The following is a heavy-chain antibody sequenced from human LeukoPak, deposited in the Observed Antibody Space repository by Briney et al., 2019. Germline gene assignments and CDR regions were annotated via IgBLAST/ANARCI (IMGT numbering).Heavy chain of an antibody. D-gene: IGHD6-19*01. V-gene: IGHV4-4*02. Sequence: SGTLSLTCAVSGGSISSTNWWSWIRQPPGKGLEWIGEINHSGSTNYNPSLKSRVTISVDTSKNQFSLKLSSVTAADTAVYYCARVYSSGWFNWFDPWGQGTLVTVSS. CDR3: ARVYSSGWFNWFDP. CDR2: INHSGST. J-gene: IGHJ5*02. CDR1: GGSISSTNW.